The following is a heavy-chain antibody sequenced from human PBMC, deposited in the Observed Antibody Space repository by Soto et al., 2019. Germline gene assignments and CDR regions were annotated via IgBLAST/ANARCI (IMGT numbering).Heavy chain of an antibody. CDR2: IYYSGST. Sequence: SETLSLTCTVSGGSISSSSYYWGWIRQPPGKGLEWIGSIYYSGSTYSNPSLKSRVTISVDTSKNQFSLKLSSVTAADTAVYYCARILRGTFDYWGQGTLVTVSS. CDR1: GGSISSSSYY. D-gene: IGHD1-26*01. J-gene: IGHJ4*02. CDR3: ARILRGTFDY. V-gene: IGHV4-39*01.